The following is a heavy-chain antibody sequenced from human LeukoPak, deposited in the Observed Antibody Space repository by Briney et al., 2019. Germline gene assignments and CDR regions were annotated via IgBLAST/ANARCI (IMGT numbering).Heavy chain of an antibody. CDR1: GFTFSSYA. V-gene: IGHV3-23*01. Sequence: GGSLRFSGAASGFTFSSYAMSWVRQAPGKGLEWVSRISGSGDTYYADSVKGRFTISRDNSMNTLYLQLSSLRAEDTAIYYCAKAVYYYGSGSFDYWGQGTLVTVSS. D-gene: IGHD3-10*01. CDR3: AKAVYYYGSGSFDY. J-gene: IGHJ4*02. CDR2: ISGSGDT.